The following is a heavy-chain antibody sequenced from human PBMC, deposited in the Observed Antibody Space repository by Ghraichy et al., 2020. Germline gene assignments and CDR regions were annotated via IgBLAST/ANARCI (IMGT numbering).Heavy chain of an antibody. V-gene: IGHV3-48*02. J-gene: IGHJ6*02. CDR2: ISSSSSTI. CDR3: AREYGFAPYYYGMDV. D-gene: IGHD3-10*01. Sequence: GGSLRLSCAASGFTFSSYSMNWVRQAPGKGLGWVSYISSSSSTIYYADSVKGRFTISRDNAKNSLYLQMNSLRDEDTAVYYCAREYGFAPYYYGMDVWGQGTMVIVS. CDR1: GFTFSSYS.